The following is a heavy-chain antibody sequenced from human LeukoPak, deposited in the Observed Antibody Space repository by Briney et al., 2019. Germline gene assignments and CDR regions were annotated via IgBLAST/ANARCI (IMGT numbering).Heavy chain of an antibody. CDR3: ARAKRNGFDI. CDR1: GFTFSNYS. V-gene: IGHV3-48*01. CDR2: IRSSSSTI. J-gene: IGHJ3*02. Sequence: GGSLRLSCEASGFTFSNYSMNWVRQAPGKGLERVSYIRSSSSTIYYADSVKGRFTISRDNAKNSLYLQMNSLRAEDTAVYYCARAKRNGFDIWGQGTMVTVSS.